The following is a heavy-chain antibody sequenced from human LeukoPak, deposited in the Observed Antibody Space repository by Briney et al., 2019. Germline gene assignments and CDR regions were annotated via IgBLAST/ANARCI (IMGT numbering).Heavy chain of an antibody. D-gene: IGHD3-22*01. CDR1: GGSISNYY. J-gene: IGHJ4*02. CDR3: ARGRDYPYHD. CDR2: IYTTGST. Sequence: PSETLSLTCTVSGGSISNYYWSWIRQPAGKGLEWIGRIYTTGSTSYNPSLKSRVTMSVDTSKNQFSLKLRSVTAADTAVYYCARGRDYPYHDWGQGTLVTVSS. V-gene: IGHV4-4*07.